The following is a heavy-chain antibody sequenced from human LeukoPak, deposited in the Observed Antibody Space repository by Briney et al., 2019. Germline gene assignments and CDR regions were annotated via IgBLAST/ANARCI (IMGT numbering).Heavy chain of an antibody. Sequence: GSSVKVSCKASGGTFSSYAISWVRQAPGQGLEWMGGIIPIFGTANYAQKFQGRLTITTDESTSTAYMELSSLRPEDTAVYYCARGGQLAYFDYWGQGTLVTVSS. V-gene: IGHV1-69*05. CDR2: IIPIFGTA. CDR3: ARGGQLAYFDY. D-gene: IGHD6-6*01. CDR1: GGTFSSYA. J-gene: IGHJ4*02.